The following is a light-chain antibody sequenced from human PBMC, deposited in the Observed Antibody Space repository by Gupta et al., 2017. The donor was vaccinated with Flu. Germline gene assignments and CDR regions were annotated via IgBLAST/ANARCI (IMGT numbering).Light chain of an antibody. CDR2: DDD. CDR3: QLWDSSSAHVV. V-gene: IGLV3-21*02. Sequence: SYVLTQPPSVSVAPGQTARITCEGNNVGSKSVHWYQQRPGQAPVLVVYDDDDRPSGIPERFSGSNSGNTATLTISRVEAGDEAAYYCQLWDSSSAHVVFGGGTKLIVL. J-gene: IGLJ2*01. CDR1: NVGSKS.